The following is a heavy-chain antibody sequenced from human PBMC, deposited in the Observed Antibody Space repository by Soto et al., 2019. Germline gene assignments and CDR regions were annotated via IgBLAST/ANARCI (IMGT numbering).Heavy chain of an antibody. CDR2: ISYDGSNK. D-gene: IGHD3-22*01. CDR1: WLNVSTNY. Sequence: VQLVESGGGLIQPGGSLRLSCAASWLNVSTNYMSWVRQAPGKGLEWVAVISYDGSNKYYADSVKGRFTISRDNSKNTLYLQMNSLRAEDTAVYYCARDLKYYYDSSGYYGAGYWGQGTLVTVSS. V-gene: IGHV3-30-3*01. J-gene: IGHJ4*02. CDR3: ARDLKYYYDSSGYYGAGY.